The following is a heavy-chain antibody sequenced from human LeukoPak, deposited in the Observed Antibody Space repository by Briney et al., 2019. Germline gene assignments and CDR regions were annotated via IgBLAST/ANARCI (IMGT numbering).Heavy chain of an antibody. CDR1: GYSISSGYY. CDR2: IYHSGST. CDR3: ATYYGSGSLHFDY. Sequence: PSETLSLTCTVSGYSISSGYYWGWIRQPPGNGLEWIGSIYHSGSTYYNPSLKSRVTISVDTSKNQFSLKLSSVTAADTAVYYCATYYGSGSLHFDYWGQGTLVTVSS. V-gene: IGHV4-38-2*02. D-gene: IGHD3-10*01. J-gene: IGHJ4*02.